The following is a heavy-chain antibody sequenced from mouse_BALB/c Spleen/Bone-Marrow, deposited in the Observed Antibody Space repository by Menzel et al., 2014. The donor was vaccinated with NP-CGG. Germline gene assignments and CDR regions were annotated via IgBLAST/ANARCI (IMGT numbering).Heavy chain of an antibody. CDR1: GFDFSRYW. D-gene: IGHD1-2*01. Sequence: EVKLQESGGGLVQPGGSLKLSCAASGFDFSRYWMTWVRQAPGKGLEWIGEINPDSRTINYTPSLKDKFIISRDNAKNTLYLQMSKVRSEDTALYYCARPGYYGYQNVWGAGTTATVSS. V-gene: IGHV4-1*02. CDR2: INPDSRTI. CDR3: ARPGYYGYQNV. J-gene: IGHJ1*01.